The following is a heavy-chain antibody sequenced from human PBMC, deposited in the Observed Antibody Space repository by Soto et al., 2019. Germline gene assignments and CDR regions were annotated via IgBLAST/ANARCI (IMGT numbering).Heavy chain of an antibody. Sequence: GESLKIPCKGSGYSFAGYWITWVRQKPGKGLEWMGRIDPSDSQTYYSPSFRGHVTIPVTKSITTVFLQWSSLRAPDTAMYYCARQIYDSDTGPNFQYYFDSWGQGTPVTVSS. CDR1: GYSFAGYW. D-gene: IGHD3-22*01. V-gene: IGHV5-10-1*01. CDR3: ARQIYDSDTGPNFQYYFDS. CDR2: IDPSDSQT. J-gene: IGHJ4*02.